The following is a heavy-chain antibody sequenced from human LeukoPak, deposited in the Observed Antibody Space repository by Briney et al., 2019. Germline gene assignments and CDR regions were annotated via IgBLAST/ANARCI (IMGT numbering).Heavy chain of an antibody. J-gene: IGHJ4*02. V-gene: IGHV4-38-2*01. CDR3: GGVNGTGVIRDF. CDR2: IYHDGTP. D-gene: IGHD3-10*01. Sequence: PSETLSLTCAVCGYSISTSLYWGWSRPTPGKGLEGIVSIYHDGTPYYNPSLRSRSTLSLDTSNNQFSLNLTSVNAADTAIYFCGGVNGTGVIRDFWGQGILVTVSS. CDR1: GYSISTSLY.